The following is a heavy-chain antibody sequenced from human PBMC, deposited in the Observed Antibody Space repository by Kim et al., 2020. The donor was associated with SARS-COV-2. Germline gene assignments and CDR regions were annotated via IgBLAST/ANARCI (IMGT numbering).Heavy chain of an antibody. D-gene: IGHD5-12*01. V-gene: IGHV3-64*01. CDR1: GFTFSSYG. J-gene: IGHJ4*02. CDR3: ARPNGGYDY. Sequence: GGSLRLSCAASGFTFSSYGMHWVRQAPGKGLEYVSGISNNGGSTYYVNSVKGRFTISRDNSKNTLYLQMGSLRAEDMAVYYSARPNGGYDYWGQGTLVTVSS. CDR2: ISNNGGST.